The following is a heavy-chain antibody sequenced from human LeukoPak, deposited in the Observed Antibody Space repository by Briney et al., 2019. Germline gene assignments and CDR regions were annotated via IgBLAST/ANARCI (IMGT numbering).Heavy chain of an antibody. Sequence: GGSLRLSCAASGFTFTTYSMTWVRQAPGKGLEWVSSISSSSSYIYYADSVKGRFTISRDNAKNSLYLQMNSLRAEDTAVYYCARDSLGGYDYWGQGTLVTVSS. CDR3: ARDSLGGYDY. CDR1: GFTFTTYS. D-gene: IGHD6-25*01. CDR2: ISSSSSYI. J-gene: IGHJ4*02. V-gene: IGHV3-21*01.